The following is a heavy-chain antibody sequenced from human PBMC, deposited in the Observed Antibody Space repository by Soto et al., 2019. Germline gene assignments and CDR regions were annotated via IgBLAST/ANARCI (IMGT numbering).Heavy chain of an antibody. Sequence: SQAVSLTCAISVDSVSINSGAWNCIRQSPSRGLEWLGRTYYRSKWYYDYAESVKSRIFINADTSKNQFSLQLNSVTPEDAAVYYCARDPGYSLDYWGQGTQVTVSS. CDR2: TYYRSKWYY. D-gene: IGHD5-12*01. J-gene: IGHJ4*02. CDR1: VDSVSINSGA. V-gene: IGHV6-1*01. CDR3: ARDPGYSLDY.